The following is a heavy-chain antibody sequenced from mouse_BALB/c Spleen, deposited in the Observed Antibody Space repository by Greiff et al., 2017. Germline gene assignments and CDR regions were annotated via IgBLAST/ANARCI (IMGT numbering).Heavy chain of an antibody. D-gene: IGHD1-1*01. CDR2: IWGDGST. J-gene: IGHJ3*01. V-gene: IGHV2-6-7*01. Sequence: VQGVESGPGLVAPSQSLSITCTVSGFSLTGYGVNWVRQPPGKGLEWLGLIWGDGSTDYNSALKSRLSISKDNSKSQVFLKMNSLQTDYTARDYWARVPNFGSFPFAYWGQGTLVTVSA. CDR3: ARVPNFGSFPFAY. CDR1: GFSLTGYG.